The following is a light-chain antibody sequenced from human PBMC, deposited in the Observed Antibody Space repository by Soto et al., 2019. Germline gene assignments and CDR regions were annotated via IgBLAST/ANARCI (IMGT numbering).Light chain of an antibody. CDR1: RSNIGAGFD. V-gene: IGLV1-40*01. J-gene: IGLJ1*01. CDR2: DNS. Sequence: QSVLTQPPSVSGAPGQRVTISCTGRRSNIGAGFDVHWYQQLPGTAPKLLIYDNSNRPSGVPDRFSGSKSGTSASLAITGLQAEDEADYYCQSHDSSLSAYVFGTGTKVTVL. CDR3: QSHDSSLSAYV.